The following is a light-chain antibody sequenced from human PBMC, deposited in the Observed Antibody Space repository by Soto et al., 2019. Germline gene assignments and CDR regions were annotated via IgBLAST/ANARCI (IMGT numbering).Light chain of an antibody. J-gene: IGKJ1*01. V-gene: IGKV1-5*01. CDR2: GAS. CDR1: QSISSW. CDR3: QHYNAFPWP. Sequence: DIQVTQSPSSLSASIGDRFTITCRASQSISSWLAWYQQKPGKAPKLLIYGASSLESGVPSRFSGSGSGTEFTLTIGGLQPDDFATYYCQHYNAFPWPFGQGTKVDIK.